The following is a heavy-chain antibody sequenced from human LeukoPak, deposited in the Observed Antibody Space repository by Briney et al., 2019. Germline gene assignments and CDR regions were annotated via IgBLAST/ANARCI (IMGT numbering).Heavy chain of an antibody. D-gene: IGHD1-14*01. CDR2: IGTSGSTI. V-gene: IGHV3-48*04. J-gene: IGHJ3*02. Sequence: GGSLRLSCAASGFTFSSYAMSWVRQAPGKGLEWVSYIGTSGSTIYYVDSVKGRFTISRDNTKNSLYLQMNSLRAEDTAVYYCAREANPYAFDIWGQGTMVTVSS. CDR1: GFTFSSYA. CDR3: AREANPYAFDI.